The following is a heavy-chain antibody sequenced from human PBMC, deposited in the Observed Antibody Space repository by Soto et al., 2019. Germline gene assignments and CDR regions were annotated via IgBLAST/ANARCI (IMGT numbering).Heavy chain of an antibody. J-gene: IGHJ1*01. CDR2: IWNDGSNK. CDR1: GFTFSSYG. CDR3: ARDRHSSSWWYFQH. Sequence: QVQLGESGGGVVQPGRSLRLSCAASGFTFSSYGLYWVRQAPDKGLEWVAVIWNDGSNKYYADSVKGRFTISRDNSNNTLYLQMNSLRAEDTAVYYCARDRHSSSWWYFQHWGQGTLVTVS. V-gene: IGHV3-33*01. D-gene: IGHD6-13*01.